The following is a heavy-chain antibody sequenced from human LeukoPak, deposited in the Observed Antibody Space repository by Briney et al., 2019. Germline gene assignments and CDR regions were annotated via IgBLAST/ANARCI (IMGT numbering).Heavy chain of an antibody. CDR2: INYSGST. Sequence: SETLSLTCTVSGGSISSYYWSWIRQPPGKGLEWIGYINYSGSTNYNPSLKSRVTISVDTSKNQFSLKLSSVTAADTAVYYCGTVRSGWGYFDYWGQGTLVTVSS. CDR1: GGSISSYY. CDR3: GTVRSGWGYFDY. J-gene: IGHJ4*02. D-gene: IGHD6-19*01. V-gene: IGHV4-59*01.